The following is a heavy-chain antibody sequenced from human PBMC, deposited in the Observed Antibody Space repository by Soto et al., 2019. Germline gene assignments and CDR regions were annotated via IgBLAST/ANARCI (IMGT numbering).Heavy chain of an antibody. CDR2: ITASNGNT. CDR1: GFSFPTYG. J-gene: IGHJ2*01. Sequence: ALGKVCGEASGFSFPTYGITCVRQALGQWHEWMGCITASNGNTHYAKNLQSRVTMTTSTSTSTAYMGLWRLPSDDTAVYYCARGHSYGSFSYFDLWGRGTLVTVSS. V-gene: IGHV1-18*04. CDR3: ARGHSYGSFSYFDL. D-gene: IGHD5-18*01.